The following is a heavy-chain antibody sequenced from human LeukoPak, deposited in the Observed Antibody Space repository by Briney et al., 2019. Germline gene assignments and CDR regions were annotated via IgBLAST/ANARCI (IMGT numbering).Heavy chain of an antibody. D-gene: IGHD6-13*01. CDR3: ARDSSSWYSLNWSDP. Sequence: ASVKVSCKASGYTFTSYGISWVRQAPGQGLEWMGWISAYNGNTNYAQKLQGRVTMTTDTSTSTAYMELRSLRSDDTAVYYCARDSSSWYSLNWSDPWGQGTLVTVSS. J-gene: IGHJ5*02. V-gene: IGHV1-18*01. CDR1: GYTFTSYG. CDR2: ISAYNGNT.